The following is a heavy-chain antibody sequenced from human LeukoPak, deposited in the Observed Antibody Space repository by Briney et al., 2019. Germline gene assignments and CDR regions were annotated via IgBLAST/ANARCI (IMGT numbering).Heavy chain of an antibody. V-gene: IGHV3-23*01. CDR1: GFTFSNSA. D-gene: IGHD6-19*01. CDR2: LSGSGITT. CDR3: AKGIYSSGWSYFDY. Sequence: PGRSPRLSCAASGFTFSNSAMSWVRQAPGKGLEWVSTLSGSGITTYYADSVKGRFTISRDNSKNTLYLQMNSLRAEDTAVYYCAKGIYSSGWSYFDYWGHGTLVTVSS. J-gene: IGHJ4*01.